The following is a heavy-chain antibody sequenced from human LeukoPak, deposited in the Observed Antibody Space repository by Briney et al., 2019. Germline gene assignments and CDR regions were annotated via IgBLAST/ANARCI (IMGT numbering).Heavy chain of an antibody. D-gene: IGHD2-2*01. CDR1: GFTFSSYW. CDR3: ARDRCSSISCFALDY. Sequence: GRSLRLSCAASGFTFSSYWMSWVRQAPGKGLEWVANIKKDGSEKYYVDSVKGRFTIFRDNAKNSLYLQMNSLRAEDTAVYYCARDRCSSISCFALDYWGQGTLVTVSS. V-gene: IGHV3-7*01. J-gene: IGHJ4*02. CDR2: IKKDGSEK.